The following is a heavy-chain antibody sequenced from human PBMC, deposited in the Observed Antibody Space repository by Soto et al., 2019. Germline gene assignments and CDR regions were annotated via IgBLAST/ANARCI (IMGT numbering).Heavy chain of an antibody. V-gene: IGHV4-61*01. CDR2: VYYSGTT. CDR1: GGSVSNKTYY. Sequence: TLSLTCSVSGGSVSNKTYYWSWIRQPPGKRLEWIGYVYYSGTTNYNPSLKSRVTISVDLSKNQFSLRLSSVTTADTALYYCARTTAVPNTLRSRYFFDYWGQGTLVTVSS. CDR3: ARTTAVPNTLRSRYFFDY. D-gene: IGHD4-17*01. J-gene: IGHJ4*02.